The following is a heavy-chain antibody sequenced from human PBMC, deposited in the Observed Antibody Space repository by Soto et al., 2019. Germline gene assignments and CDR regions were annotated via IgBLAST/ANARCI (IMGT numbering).Heavy chain of an antibody. CDR2: ISSSGSTI. CDR3: ARDTGYSYGASADY. V-gene: IGHV3-48*03. Sequence: GGSLRLSCAASGFTFNSCEMNWVRQAPGKGLEWVSYISSSGSTIYYADSVKGRFTISRDNAKNSLYLQMNSLRAEDTAVYYCARDTGYSYGASADYWGQGTLVTVSS. J-gene: IGHJ4*02. D-gene: IGHD5-18*01. CDR1: GFTFNSCE.